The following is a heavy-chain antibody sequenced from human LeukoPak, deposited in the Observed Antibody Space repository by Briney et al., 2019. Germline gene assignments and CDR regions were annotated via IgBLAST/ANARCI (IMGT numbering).Heavy chain of an antibody. CDR3: AKTLTPYCSSTSCYLYAFDI. CDR2: ISGSGGST. D-gene: IGHD2-2*01. J-gene: IGHJ3*02. V-gene: IGHV3-23*01. CDR1: GFTFSSYS. Sequence: PGGSLRLSCAASGFTFSSYSMNWVRQAPGKGLEWVSAISGSGGSTYYADSVKGRFTISRDNSKNTLYLQMNSLRAEDTAVYYCAKTLTPYCSSTSCYLYAFDIWGQGTMVTVSS.